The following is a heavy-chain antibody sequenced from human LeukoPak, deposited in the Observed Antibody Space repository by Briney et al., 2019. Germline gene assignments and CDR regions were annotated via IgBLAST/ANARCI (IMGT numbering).Heavy chain of an antibody. CDR2: INHSGST. D-gene: IGHD2-15*01. CDR3: ARGPLILRSFDY. V-gene: IGHV4-34*01. CDR1: GGSFSGYY. Sequence: PSETLSLTCAVYGGSFSGYYWSWIRQPPGKGLEWIGEINHSGSTNYNPSLKSRVTISVDTSKNQFSLKLGSVTAADTAVYYCARGPLILRSFDYWGQGTLVTVSS. J-gene: IGHJ4*02.